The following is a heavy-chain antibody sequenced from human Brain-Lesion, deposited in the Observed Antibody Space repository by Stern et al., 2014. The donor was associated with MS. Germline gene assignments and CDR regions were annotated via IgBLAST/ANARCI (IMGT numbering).Heavy chain of an antibody. CDR3: ATLSPGAGGNYYRHFDY. CDR1: GYNLTELS. D-gene: IGHD1-26*01. CDR2: FDTEDGET. J-gene: IGHJ4*02. Sequence: QVQLVESGAEVKKPGASVKVSCKVSGYNLTELSMHWVRQAPRKGLEWMGGFDTEDGETIYAQKFQGRVTMTEDTSTDTAYMELSSLRSEDTAVYYCATLSPGAGGNYYRHFDYWGQGTLVTVSS. V-gene: IGHV1-24*01.